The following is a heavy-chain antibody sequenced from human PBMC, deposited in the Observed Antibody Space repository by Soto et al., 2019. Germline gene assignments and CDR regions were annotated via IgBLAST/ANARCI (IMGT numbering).Heavy chain of an antibody. CDR3: ARDNYGDTYYFDY. CDR2: IYYSGST. V-gene: IGHV4-30-4*01. J-gene: IGHJ4*02. D-gene: IGHD4-17*01. Sequence: SETLSLTCTVSGGSISSGAYYWSWVRQPPGKGLEWIGYIYYSGSTYYNPSLKSRVTISVDTSKNQFSLKLSSVTATDTAVYYCARDNYGDTYYFDYRGQGTLVTVSS. CDR1: GGSISSGAYY.